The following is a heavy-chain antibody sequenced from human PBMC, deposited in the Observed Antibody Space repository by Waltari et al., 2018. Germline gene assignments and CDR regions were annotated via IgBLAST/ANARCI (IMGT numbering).Heavy chain of an antibody. Sequence: QVQLQQWGAGLLKPSETLSLTCAVYGGSFSGYYWSWIRQPPGKGLEWIGEINHSGSTNYNPSLKSRFTISVDTSKNQFSLKLSSVTAADTAVYYCARGIFTYYDFWSGYYYYYYYMDVWGKGTTVTVSS. CDR2: INHSGST. CDR1: GGSFSGYY. CDR3: ARGIFTYYDFWSGYYYYYYYMDV. V-gene: IGHV4-34*01. J-gene: IGHJ6*03. D-gene: IGHD3-3*01.